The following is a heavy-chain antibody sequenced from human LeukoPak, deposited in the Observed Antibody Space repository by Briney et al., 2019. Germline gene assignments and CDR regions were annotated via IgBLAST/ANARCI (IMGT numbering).Heavy chain of an antibody. CDR1: GFTFSSYA. D-gene: IGHD6-19*01. Sequence: PGGSLRLSCAASGFTFSSYAMSWVRQAPGKGLEWVSAISGSGGSTYYADSVKGRFTISRDNSKNTLYLQMNSLRAEDTAVYYCAKDGDWRYSCGWPRVYFDYWGQGTLVTVSS. V-gene: IGHV3-23*01. CDR2: ISGSGGST. CDR3: AKDGDWRYSCGWPRVYFDY. J-gene: IGHJ4*02.